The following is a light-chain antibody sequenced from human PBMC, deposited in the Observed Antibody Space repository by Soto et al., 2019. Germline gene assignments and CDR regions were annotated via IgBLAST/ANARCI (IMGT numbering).Light chain of an antibody. CDR1: SRDVGGYNY. CDR2: EVS. CDR3: SSYTSSSTNYV. Sequence: QSVLTQPASVSGSPGQSITISCTGTSRDVGGYNYVAWYQQHPGRAPKLIIYEVSNRPSGISSRFSGSKSGNTASLTISGLQAEDDADYYCSSYTSSSTNYVFGTGTKVTVL. J-gene: IGLJ1*01. V-gene: IGLV2-14*01.